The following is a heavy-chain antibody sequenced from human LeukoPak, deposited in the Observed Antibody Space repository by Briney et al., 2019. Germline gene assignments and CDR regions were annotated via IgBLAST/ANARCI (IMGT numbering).Heavy chain of an antibody. J-gene: IGHJ3*02. CDR1: GFTFSSYW. CDR2: INGDGSNT. V-gene: IGHV3-74*01. D-gene: IGHD3-22*01. CDR3: ARETSGYYLRAFDI. Sequence: GGSLRVSCAASGFTFSSYWMHWVRQAPGNGLVWVSRINGDGSNTGYADSVKGRFTISRDNAKNTLYLQMNSLRAEDTAVYYCARETSGYYLRAFDIWGQGTMVTVSS.